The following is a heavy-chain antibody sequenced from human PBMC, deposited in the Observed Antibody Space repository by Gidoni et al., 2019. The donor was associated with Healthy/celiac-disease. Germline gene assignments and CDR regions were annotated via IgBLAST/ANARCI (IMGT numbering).Heavy chain of an antibody. CDR2: ISSSSSYT. V-gene: IGHV3-11*06. CDR1: GFTFSDYY. Sequence: QVQLVESGGGLVKPGGSLRLYCAASGFTFSDYYMSWIRQAPGKGLEWVSYISSSSSYTNYADSVKGRFTISRDNAKNSLYLQMNSLRAEDTAVYYCARDLGYSSSSYWFDPWGQGTLVTVSS. D-gene: IGHD6-6*01. J-gene: IGHJ5*02. CDR3: ARDLGYSSSSYWFDP.